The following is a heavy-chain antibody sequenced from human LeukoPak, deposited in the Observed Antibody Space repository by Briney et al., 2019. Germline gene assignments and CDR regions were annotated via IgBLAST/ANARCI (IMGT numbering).Heavy chain of an antibody. J-gene: IGHJ5*02. CDR2: INIEGTII. CDR1: GFSFRSYW. D-gene: IGHD7-27*01. V-gene: IGHV3-74*01. Sequence: PGESLRLSCAASGFSFRSYWMHWVRQVPGEGLVWVARINIEGTIISYADSVKGRFTISRDNAKNTLYLQMNSLRVEDTAVYYCVRALGDAWGQGTLVTVSS. CDR3: VRALGDA.